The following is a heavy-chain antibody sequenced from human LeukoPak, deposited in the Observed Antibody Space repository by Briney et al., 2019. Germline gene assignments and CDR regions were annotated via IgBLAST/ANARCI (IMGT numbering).Heavy chain of an antibody. V-gene: IGHV4-30-2*01. CDR3: ARVAAGKVYYYYYYYYMDV. J-gene: IGHJ6*03. Sequence: SQTLSLTCAVSGGSISSGGYYWSWIRQPPGKGLEWIGYIYHSGSTYYNPSLKSRVTISVDRSKNQFSLKLSSVTAADTAVYYCARVAAGKVYYYYYYYYMDVWGKGTTVTVSS. CDR2: IYHSGST. D-gene: IGHD6-13*01. CDR1: GGSISSGGYY.